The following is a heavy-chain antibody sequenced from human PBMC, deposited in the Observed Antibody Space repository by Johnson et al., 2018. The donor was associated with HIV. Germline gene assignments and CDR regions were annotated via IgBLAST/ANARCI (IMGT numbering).Heavy chain of an antibody. CDR1: GFTFDDYA. CDR3: AKERGKRWLHPRDAFDI. D-gene: IGHD5-24*01. CDR2: ISWNSGSI. Sequence: VQLVESGGGLVQPGRSLRLSCAASGFTFDDYAMHWVRQAPGKGLEWVSGISWNSGSIVYADSVKGRLPISRDNSKNTLYLRMNSLRAEDTAVYYCAKERGKRWLHPRDAFDIWGQGTMVTVSS. J-gene: IGHJ3*02. V-gene: IGHV3-9*01.